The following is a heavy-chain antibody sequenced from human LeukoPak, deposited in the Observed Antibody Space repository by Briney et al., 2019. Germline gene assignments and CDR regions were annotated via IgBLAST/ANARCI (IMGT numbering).Heavy chain of an antibody. Sequence: PGGSLRLSCAASGFTFSSYSMNWVRQAPGKGLEWVSSINSNIRSTYYADSVKGRFTISRDNARNSLHLQMDSLRAEDTAVYYCAKDTTYLYYYGMDVWGQGTTVTVSS. CDR3: AKDTTYLYYYGMDV. V-gene: IGHV3-21*04. D-gene: IGHD2-2*01. CDR1: GFTFSSYS. CDR2: INSNIRST. J-gene: IGHJ6*02.